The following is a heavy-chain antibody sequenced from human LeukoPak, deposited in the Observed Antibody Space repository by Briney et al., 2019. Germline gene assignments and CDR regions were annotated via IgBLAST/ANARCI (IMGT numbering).Heavy chain of an antibody. D-gene: IGHD3-22*01. CDR1: GFTFSSYG. CDR2: ISYDGSNK. J-gene: IGHJ4*02. CDR3: AKPPYYYDSSGYYPETDYFDY. V-gene: IGHV3-30*18. Sequence: GGSLRLSCAASGFTFSSYGMHWVRQAPGKGLEWVAVISYDGSNKYYADSVKGRFTISRDNSKNTLYLQMNSLRAEDTAVYYCAKPPYYYDSSGYYPETDYFDYWGQGTLVTVSS.